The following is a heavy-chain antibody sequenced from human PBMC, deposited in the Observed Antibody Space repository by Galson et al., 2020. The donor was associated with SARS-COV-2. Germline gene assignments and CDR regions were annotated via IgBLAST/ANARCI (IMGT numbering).Heavy chain of an antibody. Sequence: SESLSLTCAVSGDSITSHHWWTWVRQYPGKRLEWIAEIPHSRVTHYIPSLKSRVSISVDKAQNQFSLNVISEAAADTAIYFCARVGPTAGAFYAFDIWGHVTMVTVCS. V-gene: IGHV4-4*02. D-gene: IGHD6-13*01. CDR3: ARVGPTAGAFYAFDI. CDR2: IPHSRVT. J-gene: IGHJ3*02. CDR1: GDSITSHHW.